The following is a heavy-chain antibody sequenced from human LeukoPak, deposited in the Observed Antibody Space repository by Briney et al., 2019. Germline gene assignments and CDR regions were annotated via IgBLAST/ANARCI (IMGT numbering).Heavy chain of an antibody. CDR2: ISSSGSTI. J-gene: IGHJ4*02. CDR3: ARESQAETFDY. Sequence: GGSLRLSCAASGFTFSSYEMNWVRQAPGKGLEGVSYISSSGSTIYYADSVKGRFTISRDNAKNSLYLQMNSLRAEDTAVYYCARESQAETFDYWGQGTLVTVSS. CDR1: GFTFSSYE. V-gene: IGHV3-48*03.